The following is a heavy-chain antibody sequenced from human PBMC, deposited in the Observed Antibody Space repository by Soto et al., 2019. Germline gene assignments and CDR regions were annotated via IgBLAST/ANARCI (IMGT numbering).Heavy chain of an antibody. CDR1: GYTFTSYA. V-gene: IGHV1-3*01. CDR3: ARDRKIAVLRYFDWPGGMDV. CDR2: INAGNGNT. Sequence: GASVKVSCKASGYTFTSYAMHWVRQAPGQRLEWMGWINAGNGNTKYSQKFQGRVTTTRDTSASTAYMELSSLRSEDTAVYYCARDRKIAVLRYFDWPGGMDVWGQGTTVTGSS. D-gene: IGHD3-9*01. J-gene: IGHJ6*02.